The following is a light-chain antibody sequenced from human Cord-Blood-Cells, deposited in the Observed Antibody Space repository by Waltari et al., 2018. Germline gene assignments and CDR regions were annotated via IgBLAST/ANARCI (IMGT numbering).Light chain of an antibody. CDR1: QSVSSY. CDR3: QHRSNWLYS. Sequence: EIVLTQSPATLSLSPGERATLSCRASQSVSSYLAWYQQKPGQAHRLLIYDASNRATVIPARFSGSGSGTDFTLTISSLEPEDFAVYYCQHRSNWLYSFGQGTKLEIK. J-gene: IGKJ2*03. CDR2: DAS. V-gene: IGKV3-11*01.